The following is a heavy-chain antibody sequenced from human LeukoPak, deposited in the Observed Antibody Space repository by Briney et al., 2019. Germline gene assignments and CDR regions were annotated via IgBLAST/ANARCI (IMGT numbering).Heavy chain of an antibody. CDR2: LKYDGIET. Sequence: GGSLRLSCAGAGFTFRNAWMSWVRQAPGKGLEWVAGLKYDGIETNYLESVRGRFTVSRDNAKNSLYLQMNNLRAEDTAVYYCARNRGWRQFDSWGQGTLVTVSS. J-gene: IGHJ4*02. CDR1: GFTFRNAW. D-gene: IGHD5-24*01. V-gene: IGHV3-7*01. CDR3: ARNRGWRQFDS.